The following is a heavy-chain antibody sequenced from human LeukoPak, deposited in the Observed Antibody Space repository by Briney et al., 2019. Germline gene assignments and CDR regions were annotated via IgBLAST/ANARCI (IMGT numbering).Heavy chain of an antibody. CDR1: GFTFNSYL. D-gene: IGHD3-22*01. J-gene: IGHJ4*02. CDR3: ARISYDSSGYFDY. Sequence: GGSLRLSCAASGFTFNSYLMHWVRLVPGKGPVWVSHITSGGTNTNYAESVKGRFTISRGNAKNTLYLQMNSLGAEDTAMYYCARISYDSSGYFDYWGQGTLVTVSS. CDR2: ITSGGTNT. V-gene: IGHV3-74*01.